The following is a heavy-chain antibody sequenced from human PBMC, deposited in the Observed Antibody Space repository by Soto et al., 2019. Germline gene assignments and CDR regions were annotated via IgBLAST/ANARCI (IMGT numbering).Heavy chain of an antibody. D-gene: IGHD6-19*01. CDR2: INHSGST. Sequence: PSETLSLTCAVYGGSFSGYYWSWIRQPPGKGLEWIGEINHSGSTNYNPSLKSRVTISVDTSKNQFSLKLSSVTAADTAVYYCARGRGSSGFKAFDYWGQGTLVTVSS. CDR1: GGSFSGYY. J-gene: IGHJ4*02. CDR3: ARGRGSSGFKAFDY. V-gene: IGHV4-34*01.